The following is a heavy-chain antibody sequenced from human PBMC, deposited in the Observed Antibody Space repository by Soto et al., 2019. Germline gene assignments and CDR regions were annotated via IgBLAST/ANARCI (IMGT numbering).Heavy chain of an antibody. CDR3: MNRPRA. Sequence: EVQLVESGGGLVQPGGSLRLSCVASGFTVGNNYMNWVRQAPGKGLEWVSLIYSVGTTHYADSVRGRFTISRDSSKNTLYLEMKSLRREDTAIYYCMNRPRAWGQGTLVTVSS. D-gene: IGHD6-6*01. CDR1: GFTVGNNY. CDR2: IYSVGTT. J-gene: IGHJ5*02. V-gene: IGHV3-66*01.